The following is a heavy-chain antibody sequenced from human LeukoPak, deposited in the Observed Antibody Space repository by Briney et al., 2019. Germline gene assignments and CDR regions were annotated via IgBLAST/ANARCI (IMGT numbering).Heavy chain of an antibody. CDR1: GFTFSSYG. D-gene: IGHD1-26*01. CDR2: IWYDGSHK. CDR3: AKSGAGGGYSGFDY. Sequence: GGSLRLSCAASGFTFSSYGMHWVRQAPGKGLESVAIIWYDGSHKYYADSVKGRFTISRDNSKNTLFLEMNSLRAEDTAVYYCAKSGAGGGYSGFDYWGQGTLVTVSS. V-gene: IGHV3-33*06. J-gene: IGHJ4*02.